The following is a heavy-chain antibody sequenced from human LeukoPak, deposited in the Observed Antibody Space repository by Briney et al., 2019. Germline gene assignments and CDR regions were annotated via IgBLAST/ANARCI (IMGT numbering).Heavy chain of an antibody. CDR3: ARRAHYYGSGSYSDP. CDR1: GGSISSSSYY. V-gene: IGHV4-39*01. J-gene: IGHJ5*02. D-gene: IGHD3-10*01. CDR2: IYYSGST. Sequence: SETLSLTCTASGGSISSSSYYWGWIRQPPGKGLEWIGSIYYSGSTYYNPSLKSRVTISVDTSKNQFSLKLSSVTAADTAVYYCARRAHYYGSGSYSDPWGQGTLVTVSS.